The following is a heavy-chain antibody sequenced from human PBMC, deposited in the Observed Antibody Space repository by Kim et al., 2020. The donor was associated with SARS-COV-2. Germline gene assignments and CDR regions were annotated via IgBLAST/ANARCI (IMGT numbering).Heavy chain of an antibody. V-gene: IGHV3-30*18. D-gene: IGHD6-19*01. CDR1: GFTISNYG. CDR2: ISSDGSET. CDR3: AKVYNILAVVGTGHY. J-gene: IGHJ4*02. Sequence: GGSLRLSCAASGFTISNYGMHWVRQAPGKGLEWVAVISSDGSETHYADSVKGRFTISRDNSEHTLFLQMINLRAEDTAVYYCAKVYNILAVVGTGHYWGQGTLVTVSS.